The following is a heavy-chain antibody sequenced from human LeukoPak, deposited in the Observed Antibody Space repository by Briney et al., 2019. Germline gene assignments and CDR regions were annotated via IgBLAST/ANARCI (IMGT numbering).Heavy chain of an antibody. J-gene: IGHJ3*02. CDR3: ARDWVAGVPFDAFDI. Sequence: GGSLRLSCAASGFTLSSYWMSWVRQAPGKGLEWVANIKEDGSEKYYVDSVKGRFTISRDNAQNSVYPHINSLTAEDTALYYCARDWVAGVPFDAFDIWGQGTMVSVSS. CDR1: GFTLSSYW. CDR2: IKEDGSEK. V-gene: IGHV3-7*03. D-gene: IGHD3-10*01.